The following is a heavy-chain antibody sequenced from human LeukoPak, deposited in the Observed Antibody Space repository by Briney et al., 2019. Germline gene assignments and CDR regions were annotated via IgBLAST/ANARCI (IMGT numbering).Heavy chain of an antibody. CDR3: ARGSSGSYESQKTYYYYYYMDV. J-gene: IGHJ6*03. D-gene: IGHD1-26*01. Sequence: PSGTLSLTCAVSGGSSRGYYWSSIPHTPRKGLEWVGEINHSGSTNYNPSLKSRVTISVDTSKNQFSLKLSSVTAADTAVYYCARGSSGSYESQKTYYYYYYMDVWGKGTTVTISS. CDR1: GGSSRGYY. V-gene: IGHV4-34*01. CDR2: INHSGST.